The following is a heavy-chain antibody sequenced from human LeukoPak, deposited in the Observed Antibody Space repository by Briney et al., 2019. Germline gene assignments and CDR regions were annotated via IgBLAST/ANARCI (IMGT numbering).Heavy chain of an antibody. CDR3: ARDYFGDYPSYYYYYGMDV. Sequence: GGSLRLSCAASGFTFSSYGMHWVRQAPGKGLEWVAVIWYDGSNKYYADSVKGRFTISRDNSKNTLYLQMNSLRAEDTAVCYCARDYFGDYPSYYYYYGMDVWGQGTTVTVSS. V-gene: IGHV3-33*01. CDR1: GFTFSSYG. J-gene: IGHJ6*02. CDR2: IWYDGSNK. D-gene: IGHD4-17*01.